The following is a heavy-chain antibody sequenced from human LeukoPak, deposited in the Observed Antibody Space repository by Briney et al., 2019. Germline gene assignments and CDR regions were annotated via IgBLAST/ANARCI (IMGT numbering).Heavy chain of an antibody. CDR2: ISGSGGST. CDR3: AKDRLYNWNFFDY. V-gene: IGHV3-23*01. Sequence: PGGSLRLSCAASGFTFSSYAMSWVRQDPGKGLEWVSAISGSGGSTYYADSVKGRFTISRNNSKNTLYLQMNSLRAEDTAVYYCAKDRLYNWNFFDYWGQGTLVTVSS. D-gene: IGHD1-20*01. J-gene: IGHJ4*02. CDR1: GFTFSSYA.